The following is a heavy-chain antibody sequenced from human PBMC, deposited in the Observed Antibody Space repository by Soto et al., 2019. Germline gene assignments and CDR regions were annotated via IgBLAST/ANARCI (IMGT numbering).Heavy chain of an antibody. J-gene: IGHJ5*02. D-gene: IGHD5-12*01. V-gene: IGHV3-48*01. CDR3: ASSSGYPP. CDR2: ISSSSNTI. Sequence: SLRLSCAASGFTSSSYSMNWVRQAPGKGLEWVSYISSSSNTIYYADSVKGRSTISRDNAKNSLYLQMNSLRAEDTAVYYCASSSGYPPWGQGTLVTVSS. CDR1: GFTSSSYS.